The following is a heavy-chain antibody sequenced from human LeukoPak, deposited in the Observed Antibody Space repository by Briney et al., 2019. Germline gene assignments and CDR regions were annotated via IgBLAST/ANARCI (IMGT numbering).Heavy chain of an antibody. CDR2: VSSSGSDI. CDR1: GFTFSDYY. V-gene: IGHV3-11*04. CDR3: ARALHDALDI. Sequence: GMSLRLSCVASGFTFSDYYMTWIRQAPGKGLEWVSYVSSSGSDIFYADSVKGRLTISRDNAKKTLYLQINSLRAEDTAQYYCARALHDALDIWGQGTVVTVSS. J-gene: IGHJ3*02.